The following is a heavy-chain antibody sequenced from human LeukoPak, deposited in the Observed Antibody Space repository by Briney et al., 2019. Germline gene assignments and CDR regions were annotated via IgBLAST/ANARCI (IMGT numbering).Heavy chain of an antibody. D-gene: IGHD4-23*01. CDR2: ISGRGGST. V-gene: IGHV3-23*01. Sequence: GGSLRLSCAASEFTFSSFAMSWVRQAPGKGLEWVSGISGRGGSTYYADSVKGRVTISRDNSKNMLFLQMNSLRAEDTALYYCAKQMTTVVTRAYGFHYWGQGTLVTVSS. CDR3: AKQMTTVVTRAYGFHY. J-gene: IGHJ4*02. CDR1: EFTFSSFA.